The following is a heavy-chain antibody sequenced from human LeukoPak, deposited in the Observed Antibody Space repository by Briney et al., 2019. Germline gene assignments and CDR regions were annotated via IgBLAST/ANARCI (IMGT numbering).Heavy chain of an antibody. CDR3: ARVPAGVIGMKDAFDI. CDR1: GFAFLNYG. V-gene: IGHV3-21*01. J-gene: IGHJ3*02. CDR2: ISGSSSYI. D-gene: IGHD3-16*02. Sequence: GGTLRLSCAASGFAFLNYGMSWVRQAPGKGLEWVSSISGSSSYIYYADSVKGRFTISRHNAKNSLYLQMNSLRAEDTAVYYCARVPAGVIGMKDAFDIWGQGTMVTVSS.